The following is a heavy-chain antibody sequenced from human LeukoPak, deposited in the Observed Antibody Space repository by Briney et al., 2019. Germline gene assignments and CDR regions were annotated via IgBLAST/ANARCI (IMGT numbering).Heavy chain of an antibody. Sequence: SETLSLTCTVSGSSISSVYYWGWIRQPPGKGLEWIGNIYHSGTTYYNPSLKSRVTISVDTSKNQFSLKLSSVTATDTAVYYCARVSLGGLDYWGQGTLVTVSS. CDR1: GSSISSVYY. CDR2: IYHSGTT. J-gene: IGHJ4*02. V-gene: IGHV4-38-2*02. D-gene: IGHD2-15*01. CDR3: ARVSLGGLDY.